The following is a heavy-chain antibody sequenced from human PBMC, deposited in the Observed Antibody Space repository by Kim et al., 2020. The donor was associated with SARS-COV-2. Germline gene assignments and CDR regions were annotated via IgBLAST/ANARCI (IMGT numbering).Heavy chain of an antibody. CDR1: GFTFIMYA. V-gene: IGHV3-21*01. J-gene: IGHJ4*02. CDR3: TRASDYFDKIGGDH. D-gene: IGHD3-22*01. CDR2: ISSSGTYI. Sequence: GGSLRLSCAASGFTFIMYAMNWVRQAPGKGLEWVSSISSSGTYIYYADSVKGRFTISRDNAKNSLFLQLSSLTAEDTAVYYCTRASDYFDKIGGDHWCQGTLVTVLS.